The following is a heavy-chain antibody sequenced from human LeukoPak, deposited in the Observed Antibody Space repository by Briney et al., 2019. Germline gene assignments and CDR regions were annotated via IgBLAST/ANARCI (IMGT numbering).Heavy chain of an antibody. CDR2: IYHSGST. CDR3: ARAYSKLDY. J-gene: IGHJ4*02. CDR1: GYSISSGYY. D-gene: IGHD4-11*01. Sequence: SGTLSLTCAVAGYSISSGYYWGWIRQPPGKGLEWIGSIYHSGSTYYNPSLKSRVTISVDTSKNQFSLKLSSVTAADTAVYYYARAYSKLDYWVQGTLVTVSS. V-gene: IGHV4-38-2*01.